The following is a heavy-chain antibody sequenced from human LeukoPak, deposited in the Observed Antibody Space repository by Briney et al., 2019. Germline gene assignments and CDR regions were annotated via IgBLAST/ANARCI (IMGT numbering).Heavy chain of an antibody. J-gene: IGHJ4*02. CDR3: VRASSPRSTGWYALFDY. CDR2: ISSGSSYI. Sequence: GGSLRLSCAASGFTLSAYSMNWVRQAPGKGLEWVSSISSGSSYIYYADSLKGRFTISRDNAKNSLFLQMNSLRAEDTAVYYCVRASSPRSTGWYALFDYWGQGTLAIVSS. D-gene: IGHD6-19*01. V-gene: IGHV3-21*01. CDR1: GFTLSAYS.